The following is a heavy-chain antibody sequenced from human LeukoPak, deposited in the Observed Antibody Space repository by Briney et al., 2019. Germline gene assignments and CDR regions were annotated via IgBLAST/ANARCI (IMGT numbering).Heavy chain of an antibody. V-gene: IGHV4-59*01. J-gene: IGHJ4*02. D-gene: IGHD3-16*02. CDR1: GGSISSYY. Sequence: SETLSLTCTVSGGSISSYYWSWIRQSPGKGLEWIGYIYSRGSTNCNPSLKSRVTISVDTSKNQFSLRLSSVTAADTAVYYCAREGPGYDYVWGSYRGPFDYWGQGTLVTVSS. CDR2: IYSRGST. CDR3: AREGPGYDYVWGSYRGPFDY.